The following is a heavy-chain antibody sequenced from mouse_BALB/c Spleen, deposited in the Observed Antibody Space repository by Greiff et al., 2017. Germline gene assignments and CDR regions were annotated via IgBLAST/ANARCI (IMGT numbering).Heavy chain of an antibody. CDR1: GFTFSSYG. CDR3: ARHGFNWDGAY. J-gene: IGHJ3*01. V-gene: IGHV5-6*01. Sequence: EVKLVESGGDLVKPGGSLKLSCAASGFTFSSYGMSWVRQTPDKRLEWVATISSGGSYTYYPDSVKGRFTISRDNAKNTLYLQMSSLKSEDTAMYYCARHGFNWDGAYWGQGTLVTVSA. D-gene: IGHD4-1*01. CDR2: ISSGGSYT.